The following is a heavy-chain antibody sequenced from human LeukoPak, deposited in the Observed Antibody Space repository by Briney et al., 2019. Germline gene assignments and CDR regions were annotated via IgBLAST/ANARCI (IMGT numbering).Heavy chain of an antibody. CDR3: ARDAYYYDSSGYYLPAGADY. CDR2: ISSGSRTI. CDR1: GFTFSSYS. D-gene: IGHD3-22*01. J-gene: IGHJ4*02. Sequence: GGSLRLSCAASGFTFSSYSMNWVRQAPGKGLEWVSYISSGSRTIYYAGSVKGRFTISRDNAKNSLYLQMNSLRAEDTAVYYCARDAYYYDSSGYYLPAGADYWGQGTLVTVSS. V-gene: IGHV3-48*01.